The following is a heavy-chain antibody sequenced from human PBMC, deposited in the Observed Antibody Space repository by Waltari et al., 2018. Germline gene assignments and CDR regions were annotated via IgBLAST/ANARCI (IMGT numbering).Heavy chain of an antibody. D-gene: IGHD2-15*01. CDR3: ATKGAVVAATPGSFDY. J-gene: IGHJ4*02. CDR2: CDPEDGET. V-gene: IGHV1-24*01. CDR1: GYTLTELS. Sequence: QVQLVQSGAEVKKPGASVKVSCKVSGYTLTELSMHWVRQAPGKGLEWMGGCDPEDGETIYEQKFQGRVTMTEDTSTDTAYMELSSLRSEDTAVYYCATKGAVVAATPGSFDYWGQGTLVTVSS.